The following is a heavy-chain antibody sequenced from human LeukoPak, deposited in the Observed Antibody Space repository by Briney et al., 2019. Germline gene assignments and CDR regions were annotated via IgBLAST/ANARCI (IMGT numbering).Heavy chain of an antibody. J-gene: IGHJ4*02. CDR3: ARDRGPDCSGGSCWDH. V-gene: IGHV4-59*01. CDR1: GGSISRYS. Sequence: SETLSLTCTVSGGSISRYSWSWIRQPPGKGLEWIGYISYSGTTNYNPSLKSRVTISVDTSKNQFSLKLSSVTAADTAVYYCARDRGPDCSGGSCWDHWGQGTQVTVSS. D-gene: IGHD2-15*01. CDR2: ISYSGTT.